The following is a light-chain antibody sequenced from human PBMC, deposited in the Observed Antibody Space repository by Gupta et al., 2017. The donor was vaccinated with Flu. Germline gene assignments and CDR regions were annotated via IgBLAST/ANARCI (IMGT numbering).Light chain of an antibody. CDR3: GTWDNSLSAVV. CDR1: SSNIGINY. Sequence: QSVLTKPPSVSAAPGQKGTISCSGSSSNIGINYVSWYQQVPGTAPQLLIYDNDKRPSGIPDRFSGSKSGTSATLGITGLQTGDEADYYCGTWDNSLSAVVFGGGTKLAVL. J-gene: IGLJ2*01. V-gene: IGLV1-51*01. CDR2: DND.